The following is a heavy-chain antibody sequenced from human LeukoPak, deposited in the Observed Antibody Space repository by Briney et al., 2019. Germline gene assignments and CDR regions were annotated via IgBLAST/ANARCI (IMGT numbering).Heavy chain of an antibody. J-gene: IGHJ4*02. Sequence: GGSLRLSCAASGFTFSSYGMHWVRQAPGKGLEWVSSISSSSSYIYYADSVKGRFTISRDNAKNSLYLQMNSLRAEDTAVYYCARDYMVRGVAYFDYWGQGTLVTVSS. D-gene: IGHD3-10*01. CDR1: GFTFSSYG. CDR2: ISSSSSYI. V-gene: IGHV3-21*01. CDR3: ARDYMVRGVAYFDY.